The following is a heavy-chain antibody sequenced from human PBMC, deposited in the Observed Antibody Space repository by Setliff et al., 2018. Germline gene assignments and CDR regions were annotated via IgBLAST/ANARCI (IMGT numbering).Heavy chain of an antibody. CDR2: IYIGGSA. D-gene: IGHD6-19*01. CDR3: AREQWLDPPGYYYMDA. V-gene: IGHV4-4*07. Sequence: SETLSLTCTVSGGSISSYYWSWIQQPAGKGLEWIGHIYIGGSANYNPSLKRRVTMSIDTSKNQFSLKLNPVSAADMAVYYCAREQWLDPPGYYYMDAWAKGTTVTVSS. J-gene: IGHJ6*03. CDR1: GGSISSYY.